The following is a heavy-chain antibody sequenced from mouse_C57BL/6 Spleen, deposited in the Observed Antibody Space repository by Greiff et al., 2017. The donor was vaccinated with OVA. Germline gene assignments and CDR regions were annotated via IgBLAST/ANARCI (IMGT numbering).Heavy chain of an antibody. CDR1: GYSITSGYY. V-gene: IGHV3-6*01. J-gene: IGHJ4*01. CDR2: ISYDGSN. D-gene: IGHD2-5*01. CDR3: ARGDYYSNGDY. Sequence: VQLKQSGPGLVKPSQSLSLTCSVTGYSITSGYYWNWIRQFPGNKLEWMGYISYDGSNNYNPSLKNRISITRDTSKNQFFLKLNSVTTEDTATYYCARGDYYSNGDYWGQGTSVTVSS.